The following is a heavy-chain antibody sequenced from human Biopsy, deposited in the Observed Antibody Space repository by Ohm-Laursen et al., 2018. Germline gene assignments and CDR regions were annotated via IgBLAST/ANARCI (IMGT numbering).Heavy chain of an antibody. Sequence: GASVKVSCKASGGPFSSYAVTWARQAPGQGLEWLGYINCKTGATNYAQKFQGTVTMTRDTSISTAYLALGSLRSADTAIYYCARDPLNGHKHFDYWGQGSLVTVSS. D-gene: IGHD2-8*01. V-gene: IGHV1-2*02. J-gene: IGHJ4*02. CDR2: INCKTGAT. CDR3: ARDPLNGHKHFDY. CDR1: GGPFSSYA.